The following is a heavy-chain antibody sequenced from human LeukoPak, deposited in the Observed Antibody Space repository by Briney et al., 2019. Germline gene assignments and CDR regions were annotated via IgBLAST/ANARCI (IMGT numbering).Heavy chain of an antibody. J-gene: IGHJ4*02. CDR2: VSYDGGAK. CDR3: ARSLGSGWIHLVEY. D-gene: IGHD6-19*01. V-gene: IGHV3-30*03. Sequence: GGSLRLSCAASGFTFNSYALHWVRQAPGKGLEWVAVVSYDGGAKYYADSVKGRFTISRGNSKNTVDLQMYSLRAEDSAVYYCARSLGSGWIHLVEYWGQGTLVTVS. CDR1: GFTFNSYA.